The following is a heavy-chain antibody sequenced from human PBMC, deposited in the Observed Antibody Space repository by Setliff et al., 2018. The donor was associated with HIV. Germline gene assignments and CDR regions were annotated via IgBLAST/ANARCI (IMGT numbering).Heavy chain of an antibody. CDR3: ARAPLEYSGYDYLRYFDY. Sequence: SLTCAVYGGSFSGYYWSWIRQPPGKGLEWIGEINHSGSTNYNPSLKSRVTISVDRSKNQFSLKLSSVTAADTAVYYCARAPLEYSGYDYLRYFDYWGQGTLVTVSS. CDR2: INHSGST. V-gene: IGHV4-34*01. J-gene: IGHJ4*02. CDR1: GGSFSGYY. D-gene: IGHD5-12*01.